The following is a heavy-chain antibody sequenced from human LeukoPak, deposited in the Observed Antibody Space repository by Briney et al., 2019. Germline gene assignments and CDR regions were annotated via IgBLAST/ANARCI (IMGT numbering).Heavy chain of an antibody. CDR1: GGSISSSSYY. Sequence: SETLSLTCTVSGGSISSSSYYWGWIRQPPGKGLERIGSIYYSGSTYYNPSLKSRVTISVDTSKNQFSLKLSSVTAADTAVYYCARPGGEYAFDIWGQGTMVTVSS. V-gene: IGHV4-39*01. CDR2: IYYSGST. CDR3: ARPGGEYAFDI. D-gene: IGHD3-16*01. J-gene: IGHJ3*02.